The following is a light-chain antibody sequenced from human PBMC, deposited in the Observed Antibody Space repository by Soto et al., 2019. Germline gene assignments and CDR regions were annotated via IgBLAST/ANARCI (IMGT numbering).Light chain of an antibody. CDR2: AAS. V-gene: IGKV1-39*01. Sequence: DIQMTQSPSSLSAFVGDRVTITCRASQSISRYLNWYQQKAGEAPKLLMYAASSLQSGVPSRFSGSGSGTDFPLNISGLQPEDFATYYCQQSHTSPWTFGQGTKVEIK. CDR1: QSISRY. CDR3: QQSHTSPWT. J-gene: IGKJ1*01.